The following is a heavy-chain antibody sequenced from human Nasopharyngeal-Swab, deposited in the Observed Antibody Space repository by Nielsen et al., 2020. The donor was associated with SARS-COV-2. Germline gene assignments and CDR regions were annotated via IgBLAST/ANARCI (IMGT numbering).Heavy chain of an antibody. CDR3: AREPERVVLVRGGPACYMDV. J-gene: IGHJ6*03. V-gene: IGHV4-34*01. CDR2: INHSGST. Sequence: SETLSLTCAVSGGSFSGYYWSWIRQPPGKGLEWIGEINHSGSTNYNPSLKSRVTISVDTSKNQFSLKLSSVIAADTAVYYCAREPERVVLVRGGPACYMDVWGKGTTVTVSS. CDR1: GGSFSGYY. D-gene: IGHD1-14*01.